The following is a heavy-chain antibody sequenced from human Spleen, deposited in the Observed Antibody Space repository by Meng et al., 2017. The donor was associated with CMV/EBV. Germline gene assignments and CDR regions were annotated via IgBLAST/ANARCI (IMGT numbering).Heavy chain of an antibody. D-gene: IGHD3-3*01. CDR2: IYYSGST. Sequence: SISSSSYYWGWIRQPPGKGLEWIGSIYYSGSTYYNPSLKSRVTISVDTSKNQFSLKLSSVTAADTAVYYCARVWLRFLEWPENWFDPWGQGTLVTVSS. CDR1: SISSSSYY. V-gene: IGHV4-39*07. J-gene: IGHJ5*02. CDR3: ARVWLRFLEWPENWFDP.